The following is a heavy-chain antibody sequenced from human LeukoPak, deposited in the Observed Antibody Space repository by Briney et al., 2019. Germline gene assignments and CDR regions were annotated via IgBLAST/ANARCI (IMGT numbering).Heavy chain of an antibody. J-gene: IGHJ4*02. Sequence: KPSETLSLTCAVYDGSFSGYYWSWIRQPPGKGLEWIGYIYYSGSTNYNPSLKSRVTISVDTSKNQFSLKLSSVTAADTAVYYCASSRYDLLGYCSSTSCHNYFDYWGQGTLVTVSS. D-gene: IGHD2-2*02. CDR3: ASSRYDLLGYCSSTSCHNYFDY. V-gene: IGHV4-59*08. CDR2: IYYSGST. CDR1: DGSFSGYY.